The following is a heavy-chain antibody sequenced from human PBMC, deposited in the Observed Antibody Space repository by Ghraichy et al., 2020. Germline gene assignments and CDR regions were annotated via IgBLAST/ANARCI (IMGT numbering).Heavy chain of an antibody. J-gene: IGHJ4*02. CDR1: GFTFSSYA. CDR2: ISGSGGIT. V-gene: IGHV3-23*01. CDR3: AKGSGSRGLGRTRAFDY. D-gene: IGHD6-19*01. Sequence: GGSLRLSCAASGFTFSSYAMNWVRQAPGRGLEWVAAISGSGGITYYADSVKGRFTISRDNSKNTLYLQMNSLRAEDTAVYYCAKGSGSRGLGRTRAFDYWGQGALVTVSS.